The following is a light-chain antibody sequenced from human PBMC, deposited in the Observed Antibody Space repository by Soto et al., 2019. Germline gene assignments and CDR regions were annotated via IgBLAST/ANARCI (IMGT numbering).Light chain of an antibody. CDR1: SDDIGANNY. Sequence: QSALTQPASVSGSPGQSITISCTGTSDDIGANNYVSWYQHHPGKAPKILIYEAANRPSGISHRFSGSKSGNTASLPISGLQAEGEADYCRTSYTSASTLVFGGGTKLTVL. CDR3: TSYTSASTLV. J-gene: IGLJ2*01. V-gene: IGLV2-14*01. CDR2: EAA.